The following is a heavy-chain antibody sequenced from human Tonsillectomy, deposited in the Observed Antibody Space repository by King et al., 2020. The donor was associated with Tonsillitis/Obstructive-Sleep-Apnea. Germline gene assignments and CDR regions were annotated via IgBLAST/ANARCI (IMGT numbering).Heavy chain of an antibody. Sequence: TLKESGPTLVKPTQTLTLTCTFSGFSLSTSGVGVGWIRQPPGKALEWLALIYWDDDKRYSPSLKSRLTITKDTSKNQVVLTMTNMDPVDTATYYCARLTYYDFWGGPDYFDYWGQGTLVTVSS. V-gene: IGHV2-5*02. J-gene: IGHJ4*02. CDR2: IYWDDDK. CDR1: GFSLSTSGVG. CDR3: ARLTYYDFWGGPDYFDY. D-gene: IGHD3-3*01.